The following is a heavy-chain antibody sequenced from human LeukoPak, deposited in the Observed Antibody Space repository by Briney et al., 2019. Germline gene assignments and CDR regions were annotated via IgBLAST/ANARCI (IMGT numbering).Heavy chain of an antibody. Sequence: ASVKVSCTASGYTFTGYYMHWVRQAPGQGLEWMGWINPNSGGTNYAQKFQGRVTMTRDTSISTAYMELSRLRSDDTAVYYCARVGDYDSSGYYSFHYWGQGTLVTVSS. CDR3: ARVGDYDSSGYYSFHY. CDR2: INPNSGGT. D-gene: IGHD3-22*01. CDR1: GYTFTGYY. J-gene: IGHJ4*02. V-gene: IGHV1-2*02.